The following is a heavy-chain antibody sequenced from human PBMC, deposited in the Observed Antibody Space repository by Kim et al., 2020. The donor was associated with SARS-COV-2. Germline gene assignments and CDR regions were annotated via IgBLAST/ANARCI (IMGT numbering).Heavy chain of an antibody. Sequence: GGSLRLSCAASGFTFSSYAMHWVRQAPGKGLEWVAVISYDGYHKYYVDSVKGRFNISRDNSKNTLFLQMNSLRPEDTAVYYCARSSRFLEWVRSYGMDVWGRGTTVTVSS. D-gene: IGHD3-3*01. V-gene: IGHV3-30*04. CDR3: ARSSRFLEWVRSYGMDV. CDR2: ISYDGYHK. J-gene: IGHJ6*02. CDR1: GFTFSSYA.